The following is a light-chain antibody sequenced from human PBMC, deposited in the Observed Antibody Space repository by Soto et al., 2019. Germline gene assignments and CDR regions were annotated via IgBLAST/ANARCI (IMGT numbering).Light chain of an antibody. CDR1: QGIDST. CDR2: AAS. J-gene: IGKJ1*01. CDR3: QQRSIRPRT. V-gene: IGKV1-9*01. Sequence: IGLTHPPSSLPAHVEDKVTITARASQGIDSTFAWYQEKPWKAPKLLIYAASSLQSGVPSRFIGSGSGRDVTLTIISLLPEDFVTDYCQQRSIRPRTFGQGTKVDI.